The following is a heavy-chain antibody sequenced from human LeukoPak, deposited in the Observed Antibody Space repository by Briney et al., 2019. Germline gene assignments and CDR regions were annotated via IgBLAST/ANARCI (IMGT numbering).Heavy chain of an antibody. J-gene: IGHJ4*02. CDR3: ASWSYYDFWSGYTY. Sequence: ASVKVSCKASGYTFTSYGISWVRQAPGQGLEWMGRINPNSGGTNYAQKFQGRVTMTRDTSISTAYMELSRLRSDDTAVYYCASWSYYDFWSGYTYWGQGTLVTVSS. D-gene: IGHD3-3*01. CDR2: INPNSGGT. CDR1: GYTFTSYG. V-gene: IGHV1-2*06.